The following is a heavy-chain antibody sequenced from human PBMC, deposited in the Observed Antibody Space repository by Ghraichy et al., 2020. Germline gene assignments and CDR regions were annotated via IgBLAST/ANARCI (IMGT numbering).Heavy chain of an antibody. CDR2: IYSSGIT. V-gene: IGHV4/OR15-8*02. Sequence: SETLSLTCAVSGASISSSKWWACVRQSPGKGLEWIGEIYSSGITNYNPSLKSRVTITLDESNNQFSLKLDSLTAADTASYYCAHSGWYSIVDWGPGTLVTVSS. CDR1: GASISSSKW. CDR3: AHSGWYSIVD. D-gene: IGHD6-19*01. J-gene: IGHJ4*02.